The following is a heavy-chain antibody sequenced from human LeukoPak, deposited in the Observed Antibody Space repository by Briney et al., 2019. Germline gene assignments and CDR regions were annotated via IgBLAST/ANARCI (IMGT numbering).Heavy chain of an antibody. J-gene: IGHJ4*02. CDR1: GYTLTELS. V-gene: IGHV1-24*01. D-gene: IGHD3-9*01. Sequence: ASVKVSCKVSGYTLTELSMHWVRQAPGKGLEWMRGFDPEDGETIYAQKFQGRVTMTEDTSTDTAYMELSSLRSEDTAVYYCATKDDILTGYSFDYWGQGTLVTVSS. CDR2: FDPEDGET. CDR3: ATKDDILTGYSFDY.